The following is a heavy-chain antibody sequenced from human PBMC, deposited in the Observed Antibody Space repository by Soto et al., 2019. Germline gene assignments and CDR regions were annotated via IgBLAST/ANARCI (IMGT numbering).Heavy chain of an antibody. Sequence: QVQLQESGPGLVKPSQTLSLTCTVSGGSISSGGYYWSWIRQHPGKCLEWIGYIYYSGSTYYNPSLNHGVTISVDTSKNRFSLKLSSVTAADTTVYYCARDLPGKGGMDVWGQGTTVTVSS. D-gene: IGHD3-10*01. CDR1: GGSISSGGYY. CDR3: ARDLPGKGGMDV. J-gene: IGHJ6*02. CDR2: IYYSGST. V-gene: IGHV4-31*03.